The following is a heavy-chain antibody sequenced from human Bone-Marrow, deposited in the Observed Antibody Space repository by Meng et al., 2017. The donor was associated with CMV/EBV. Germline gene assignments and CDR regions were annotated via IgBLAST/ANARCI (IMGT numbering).Heavy chain of an antibody. CDR2: ISYDGSNK. CDR1: GFTFSSYS. V-gene: IGHV3-30*03. J-gene: IGHJ6*02. Sequence: GESLKISCAASGFTFSSYSMNWVRQAPGKGLEWVAVISYDGSNKYYADSVKGRFTISRDNSKNTLYLQMNSLRAEDTAVYYCARGYDILTGLINGMDVWGQGTTVTVSS. CDR3: ARGYDILTGLINGMDV. D-gene: IGHD3-9*01.